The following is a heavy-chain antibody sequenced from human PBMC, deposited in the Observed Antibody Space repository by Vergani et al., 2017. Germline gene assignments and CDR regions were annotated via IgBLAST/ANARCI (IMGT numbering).Heavy chain of an antibody. V-gene: IGHV3-23*01. CDR2: ISRSGGST. Sequence: EVQLLESGGVLVQPGGSLRLSCAASGFTFFTYAMSWVRQAPGKGLEWVSAISRSGGSTYYADSVKGRFTISRDNSKNTLNLQMNSLRADDTAVYYCAKPYCGGDCYRSEYFQHWGQGTLVTVSS. D-gene: IGHD2-21*01. J-gene: IGHJ1*01. CDR1: GFTFFTYA. CDR3: AKPYCGGDCYRSEYFQH.